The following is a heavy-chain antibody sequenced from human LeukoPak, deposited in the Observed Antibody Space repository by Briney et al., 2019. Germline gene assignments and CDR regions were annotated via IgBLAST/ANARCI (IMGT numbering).Heavy chain of an antibody. CDR1: GFTFNTYW. D-gene: IGHD3-10*01. J-gene: IGHJ4*02. V-gene: IGHV3-7*01. Sequence: GGSLRLSCAASGFTFNTYWMTWVRQAPGKGLEWVANIKQDGSEKYYVDSVEGRFTISRDNAKNSLYLQMNSLRAEDTAVYYCARVVYYGSGSYADFDYWGQGTLVTVSS. CDR2: IKQDGSEK. CDR3: ARVVYYGSGSYADFDY.